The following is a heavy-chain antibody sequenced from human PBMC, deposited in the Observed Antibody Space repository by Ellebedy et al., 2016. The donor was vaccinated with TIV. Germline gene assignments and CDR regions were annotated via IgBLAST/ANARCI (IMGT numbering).Heavy chain of an antibody. Sequence: GESLKISCAASGFTFSSYWMHWVRQAPGKGLVWVSRINSDGSSTSYADSVKGRFTISRDNAKNTLYLQMNSLRAEDTAVYYCARDKCVNYDSSGYYLGCYYYGMDVWGQGTTVTVSS. V-gene: IGHV3-74*01. CDR2: INSDGSST. D-gene: IGHD3-22*01. CDR3: ARDKCVNYDSSGYYLGCYYYGMDV. CDR1: GFTFSSYW. J-gene: IGHJ6*02.